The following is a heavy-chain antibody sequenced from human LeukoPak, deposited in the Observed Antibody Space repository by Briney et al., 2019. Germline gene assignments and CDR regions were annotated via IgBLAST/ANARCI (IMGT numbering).Heavy chain of an antibody. V-gene: IGHV3-7*01. CDR2: IKGDGSET. CDR1: GSGFTFSEFW. D-gene: IGHD2-2*01. CDR3: AREAYCGGPSCFAVNYMDV. Sequence: PGGSLRLSCVASGSGFTFSEFWMGWVRQAPGERLEWVANIKGDGSETYYVDSVKGRFTISRDNVKNSVYLQMNSLRADDTSMYRCAREAYCGGPSCFAVNYMDVWGKGTTVTAS. J-gene: IGHJ6*03.